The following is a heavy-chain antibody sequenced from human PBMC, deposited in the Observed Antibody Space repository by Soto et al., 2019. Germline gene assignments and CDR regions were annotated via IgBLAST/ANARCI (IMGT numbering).Heavy chain of an antibody. J-gene: IGHJ3*02. D-gene: IGHD3-9*01. V-gene: IGHV1-18*01. CDR1: GYTFNSYG. CDR3: ARDQYVFLTVYYPGDAFAI. CDR2: ISAYNGNT. Sequence: ASVKVSCKASGYTFNSYGITWVRQAPGQGLEWMGWISAYNGNTNYAQNLQGRVTMTTDTSTSTAYMELRSLRSDDTAVYYCARDQYVFLTVYYPGDAFAIWGQGTMVTVSS.